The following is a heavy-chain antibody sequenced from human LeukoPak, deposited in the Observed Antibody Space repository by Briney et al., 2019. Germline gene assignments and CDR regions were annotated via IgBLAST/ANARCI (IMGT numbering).Heavy chain of an antibody. CDR1: GGSIITANW. V-gene: IGHV4-31*11. J-gene: IGHJ3*02. CDR2: IYYSGDT. Sequence: SETLSLTCGVSGGSIITANWWSWVRQPPGRGLEWIGYIYYSGDTYSSPSLKSRVSISADTSKNQFSLRLSSVTAADTAVYYCARSYQTADAFDIWGQGTMVTVSS. CDR3: ARSYQTADAFDI. D-gene: IGHD2-2*01.